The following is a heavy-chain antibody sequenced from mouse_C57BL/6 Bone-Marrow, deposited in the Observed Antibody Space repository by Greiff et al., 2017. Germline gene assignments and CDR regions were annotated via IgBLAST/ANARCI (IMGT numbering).Heavy chain of an antibody. D-gene: IGHD3-1*01. CDR1: GFTFSSYG. CDR3: ARQVGLFAY. CDR2: ISSGGSYT. Sequence: DVMLVESGGDLVKPGGSLKLSCAASGFTFSSYGLSWVRQTPAKRLAWVATISSGGSYTYSPDSVKGRFTISRDNAKNTLYLQMSSLKSEDTAVYYCARQVGLFAYWGQGTLVTVSA. J-gene: IGHJ3*01. V-gene: IGHV5-6*02.